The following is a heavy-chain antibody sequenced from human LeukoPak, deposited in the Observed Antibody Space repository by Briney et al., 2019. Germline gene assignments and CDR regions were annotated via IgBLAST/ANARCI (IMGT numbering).Heavy chain of an antibody. CDR2: MNPNSGNT. CDR3: AWGKYSYGTAYYYYMDV. D-gene: IGHD5-18*01. J-gene: IGHJ6*03. Sequence: ASVKVSCKASGYTFTSYDINWVRQAAGQGLEWMGWMNPNSGNTGYAQKFQGRVTMTRNTSISTAYMELSSLRSEDTAVYYCAWGKYSYGTAYYYYMDVWGKGTTVTISS. V-gene: IGHV1-8*01. CDR1: GYTFTSYD.